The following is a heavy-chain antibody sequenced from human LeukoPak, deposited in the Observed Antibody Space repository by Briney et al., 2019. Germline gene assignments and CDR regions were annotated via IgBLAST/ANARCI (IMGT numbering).Heavy chain of an antibody. CDR3: ARDHCTNGVCYTTPTGYFDL. D-gene: IGHD2-8*01. V-gene: IGHV3-30-3*01. Sequence: GGSLRLSCAASGFTFSSYAMHWVRQAPGKGLEWVAVISYDGSNKYYADSEKGRFTISRDNSKNTQWLQMNSLRAEDTAVYYCARDHCTNGVCYTTPTGYFDLWGRGALVTVSS. J-gene: IGHJ2*01. CDR2: ISYDGSNK. CDR1: GFTFSSYA.